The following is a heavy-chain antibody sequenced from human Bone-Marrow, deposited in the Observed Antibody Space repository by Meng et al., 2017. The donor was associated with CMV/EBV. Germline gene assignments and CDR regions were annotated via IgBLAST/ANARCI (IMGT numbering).Heavy chain of an antibody. V-gene: IGHV3-30*02. CDR2: IRYDGNNE. J-gene: IGHJ4*02. CDR1: GFTFSSYS. D-gene: IGHD4-17*01. Sequence: GESLKISCAASGFTFSSYSMHWVRQAPGKGLEWVAFIRYDGNNEQYAESVKGRFTISRDNSKNTLYLQVKSLRAEDTAVYYCVTDRHTMTTWMGVDFWGQGTLVTGSS. CDR3: VTDRHTMTTWMGVDF.